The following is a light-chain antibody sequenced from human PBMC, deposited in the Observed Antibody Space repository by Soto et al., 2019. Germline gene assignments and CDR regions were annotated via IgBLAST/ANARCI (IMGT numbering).Light chain of an antibody. Sequence: QSALTQPASVSGSPGQSISISCTGTSSDVGGYKHVSWYQQYPGKAPKLIIYDVSSRPSGVSSRFFGSKSGNTASLTISGLQAEDEADYYCSSYTDFSLYVFGTGTKLTVL. CDR1: SSDVGGYKH. CDR2: DVS. J-gene: IGLJ1*01. CDR3: SSYTDFSLYV. V-gene: IGLV2-14*03.